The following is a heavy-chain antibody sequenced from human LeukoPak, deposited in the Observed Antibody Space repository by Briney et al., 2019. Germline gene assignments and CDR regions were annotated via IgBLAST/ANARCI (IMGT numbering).Heavy chain of an antibody. Sequence: ASVKVSCKASGGTFSSYAISWVRQAPGQGLEWMGWINPNSGGTNYAQKFQGRVTMTRDTSISTAYMELSRLRSDDTAVYYCARGIARDGYNWENWFDPWGQGTLVTVSS. CDR3: ARGIARDGYNWENWFDP. J-gene: IGHJ5*02. CDR1: GGTFSSYA. CDR2: INPNSGGT. V-gene: IGHV1-2*02. D-gene: IGHD5-24*01.